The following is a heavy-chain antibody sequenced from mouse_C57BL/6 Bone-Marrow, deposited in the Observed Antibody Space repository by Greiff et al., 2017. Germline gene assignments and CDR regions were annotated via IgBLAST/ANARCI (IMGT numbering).Heavy chain of an antibody. CDR2: INPNNGGT. D-gene: IGHD1-1*01. CDR3: ARWRYYGSSDYYYAMDY. Sequence: EVQLQQSGPELVKPGASVKISCKASGYTFTDYYMNWVKQSHGKSLEWIGDINPNNGGTSYNQKFKGKATLTVDKSSSTADMELRSLTSEDSAVYYCARWRYYGSSDYYYAMDYWGQGTSVTVSS. CDR1: GYTFTDYY. J-gene: IGHJ4*01. V-gene: IGHV1-26*01.